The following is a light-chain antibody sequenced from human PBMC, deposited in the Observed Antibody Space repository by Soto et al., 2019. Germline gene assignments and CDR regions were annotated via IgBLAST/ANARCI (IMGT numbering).Light chain of an antibody. Sequence: QSVLTQSPSASGTPGQRVTISCSGSASTIGRNYVYWYQQLPGTAPKLLIYRNSQRPSGVPDRFSGSKSGTSASLAISGLRSEDEPDYYCAAWDDNLSGLYVFGAGTKLTVL. CDR2: RNS. J-gene: IGLJ1*01. CDR3: AAWDDNLSGLYV. V-gene: IGLV1-47*01. CDR1: ASTIGRNY.